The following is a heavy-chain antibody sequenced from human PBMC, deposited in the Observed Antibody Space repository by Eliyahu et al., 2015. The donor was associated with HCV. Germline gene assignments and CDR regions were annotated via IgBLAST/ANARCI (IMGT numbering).Heavy chain of an antibody. D-gene: IGHD6-13*01. CDR3: AQRRRAEAAGFDY. CDR1: GFSLSSSGGG. CDR2: LYWNDDK. J-gene: IGHJ4*02. V-gene: IGHV2-5*01. Sequence: STLVKPTQTLTLTCTFSGFSLSSSGGGVGWIRQPPGKALEWLALLYWNDDKRYSPSLNSRLTITKDTSKNQVVLTMTNMDPVDTGTYYCAQRRRAEAAGFDYWGQGIVVTVSS.